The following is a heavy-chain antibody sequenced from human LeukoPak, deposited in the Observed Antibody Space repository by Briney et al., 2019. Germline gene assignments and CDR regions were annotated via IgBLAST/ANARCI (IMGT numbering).Heavy chain of an antibody. V-gene: IGHV4-39*07. D-gene: IGHD3-22*01. CDR2: IYYSGST. CDR1: GGSISNSRHY. Sequence: SETLSLTCTVSGGSISNSRHYWGWISQPPGKGLEWIGSIYYSGSTYYNPSLKSRVTISVDTSKNQFSLKLSSVTAADTATYYCADSSGYYHFDYWGQGSLVTVSS. J-gene: IGHJ4*02. CDR3: ADSSGYYHFDY.